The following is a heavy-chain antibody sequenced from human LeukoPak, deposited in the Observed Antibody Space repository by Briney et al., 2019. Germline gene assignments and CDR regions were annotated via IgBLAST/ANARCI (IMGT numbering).Heavy chain of an antibody. V-gene: IGHV4-34*01. Sequence: PSETLSLTCAVYGGSFSGYYWSWIRQPPGKGLEWIGEINHSGSTKYNPSLKSRVTISVDTSKNQFSLKLSSVTAADTTVYYCARVGMVRGVIRTYYYYGMDVWGQGTTVTVSS. CDR1: GGSFSGYY. J-gene: IGHJ6*02. CDR2: INHSGST. D-gene: IGHD3-10*01. CDR3: ARVGMVRGVIRTYYYYGMDV.